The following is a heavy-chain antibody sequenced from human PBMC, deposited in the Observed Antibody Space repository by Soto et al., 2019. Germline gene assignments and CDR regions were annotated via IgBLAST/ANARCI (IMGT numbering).Heavy chain of an antibody. D-gene: IGHD5-18*01. Sequence: QVQLVQSGAEVKKPGASVKVSCKASGYSFTSYDINWVRQATGQGLEWMGWMNPNSGNTGYAQKLQVRVTMTSHASISKDYMELSSLRSEDTAVYYGAREKSYGYADYWGQGTLVTVSS. V-gene: IGHV1-8*01. J-gene: IGHJ4*02. CDR2: MNPNSGNT. CDR3: AREKSYGYADY. CDR1: GYSFTSYD.